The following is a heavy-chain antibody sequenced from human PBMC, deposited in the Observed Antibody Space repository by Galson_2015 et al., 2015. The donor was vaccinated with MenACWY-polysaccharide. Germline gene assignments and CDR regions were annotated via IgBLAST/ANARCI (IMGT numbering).Heavy chain of an antibody. CDR2: INHSGST. V-gene: IGHV4-34*01. D-gene: IGHD6-6*01. CDR3: GGYSSSSGGSVDY. J-gene: IGHJ4*02. CDR1: GGSFSGYY. Sequence: ETLSLTCAVYGGSFSGYYWSWIRQLPGKGLEWIGEINHSGSTNYNPSLKSRVTISVDTSKNQFSLKLSSVTAADTAVYYCGGYSSSSGGSVDYWGQGTLVTVSS.